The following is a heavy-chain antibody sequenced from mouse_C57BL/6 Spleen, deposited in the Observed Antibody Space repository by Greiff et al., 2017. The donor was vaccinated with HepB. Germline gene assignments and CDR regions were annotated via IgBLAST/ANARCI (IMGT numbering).Heavy chain of an antibody. CDR3: ARSDGYNYYAMDY. D-gene: IGHD2-3*01. Sequence: VKLMESGAELVKPGASVKMSCKASGYTFTTYPIEWMKQNHGKSLEWIGNFHPYNDDTKYNEKFKGKATLTVEKSSSTVYLELSRLTSDDSAVYYSARSDGYNYYAMDYWGQGTSVTVSS. CDR2: FHPYNDDT. J-gene: IGHJ4*01. V-gene: IGHV1-47*01. CDR1: GYTFTTYP.